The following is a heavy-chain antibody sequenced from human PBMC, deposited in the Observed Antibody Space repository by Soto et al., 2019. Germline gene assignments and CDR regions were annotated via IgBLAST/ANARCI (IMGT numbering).Heavy chain of an antibody. CDR2: ISGSGCST. Sequence: GGSLRLSCAASGFTFSSYAMSWVRQAPGKGLEWVSAISGSGCSTYYADSVKGRFTISRDNSKNTLYLQMNSLRAEDTAVYYCAKDGGYQLPLLYYFDYWGQGTLVTVSS. CDR1: GFTFSSYA. CDR3: AKDGGYQLPLLYYFDY. V-gene: IGHV3-23*01. J-gene: IGHJ4*02. D-gene: IGHD2-2*01.